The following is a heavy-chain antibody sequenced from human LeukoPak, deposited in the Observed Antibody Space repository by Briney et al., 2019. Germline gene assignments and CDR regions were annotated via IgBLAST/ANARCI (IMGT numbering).Heavy chain of an antibody. CDR1: GFTFSSYG. V-gene: IGHV3-30*03. J-gene: IGHJ4*02. CDR3: ARANYGGNPRFDY. CDR2: ISYDGSNK. D-gene: IGHD4-23*01. Sequence: GRSLRLSCAASGFTFSSYGMHWVRQAPGKGLEWVAVISYDGSNKYYADSVKGRFTISRDNSKNTLYLQMNSLRAEDTAVYYCARANYGGNPRFDYWGQGTLVTVSS.